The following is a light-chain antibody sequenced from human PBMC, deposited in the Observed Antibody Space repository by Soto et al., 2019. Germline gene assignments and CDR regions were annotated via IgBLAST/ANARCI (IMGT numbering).Light chain of an antibody. CDR3: QQSLPIPYT. CDR2: DAS. CDR1: QTISTH. Sequence: DIQMTQSPSSLSASVRDRVTITCRASQTISTHLNWYQQKPGKATKLLIYDASTLQSGVPSRFSDSGSGTEFTLTINSLQPEDFATYYCQQSLPIPYTFGQGTKLEIK. V-gene: IGKV1-39*01. J-gene: IGKJ2*01.